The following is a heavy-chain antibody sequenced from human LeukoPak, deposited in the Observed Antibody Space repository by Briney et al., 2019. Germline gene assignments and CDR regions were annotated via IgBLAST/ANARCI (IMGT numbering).Heavy chain of an antibody. J-gene: IGHJ4*02. CDR3: ARGVYIAAAQYGY. V-gene: IGHV4-59*01. CDR1: GGSISSYY. Sequence: SETLSLTCTVSGGSISSYYWSWIRQPPGKGLEGIGYIYYSGTTNYNPSLRSRVTISVDTSKNQFSLKLSSVTAADTAVYYCARGVYIAAAQYGYWGQGTLVSVSS. D-gene: IGHD6-13*01. CDR2: IYYSGTT.